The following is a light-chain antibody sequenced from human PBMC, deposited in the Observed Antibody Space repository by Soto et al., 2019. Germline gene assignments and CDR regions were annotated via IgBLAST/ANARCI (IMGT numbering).Light chain of an antibody. CDR3: CAYAGIYTWV. J-gene: IGLJ3*02. Sequence: QSALTQPRSVSGSPGQSVTISCTGTSSDVGGYNYVSWYPQHPGKAPKLMIYDVSKRPSGVPDRFSGSKSGNTASLTISGIQADDEADYYCCAYAGIYTWVFGGGNKLNVL. CDR2: DVS. V-gene: IGLV2-11*01. CDR1: SSDVGGYNY.